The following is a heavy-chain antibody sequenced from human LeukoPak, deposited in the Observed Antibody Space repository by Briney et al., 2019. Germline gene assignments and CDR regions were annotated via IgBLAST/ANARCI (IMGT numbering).Heavy chain of an antibody. V-gene: IGHV4-34*01. J-gene: IGHJ4*02. Sequence: PSETLSLTCAVNGGAFSGYYWSWIRQSPEQGLVWIGEITYSGTTISNPSLESPVSMSMDLTRKRFSLELTSVTAADTAVYYCARRGEWTAWNFDYWAQGSLVTVSS. D-gene: IGHD3/OR15-3a*01. CDR1: GGAFSGYY. CDR3: ARRGEWTAWNFDY. CDR2: ITYSGTT.